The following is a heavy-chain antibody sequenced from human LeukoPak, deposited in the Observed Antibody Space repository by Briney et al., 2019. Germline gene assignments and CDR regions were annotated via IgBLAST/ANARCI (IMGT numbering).Heavy chain of an antibody. CDR3: ARGRRRLYYDSSGYFNFDY. CDR1: GGSFSGYY. CDR2: INHSGST. J-gene: IGHJ4*02. Sequence: SETLSLTCAVYGGSFSGYYWSWIRQPPGEGLEWIGEINHSGSTNYNPSLKSRVTISVDTSKNQFSLKLSSVTAADTAVYYCARGRRRLYYDSSGYFNFDYWGQGTLVTVSS. V-gene: IGHV4-34*01. D-gene: IGHD3-22*01.